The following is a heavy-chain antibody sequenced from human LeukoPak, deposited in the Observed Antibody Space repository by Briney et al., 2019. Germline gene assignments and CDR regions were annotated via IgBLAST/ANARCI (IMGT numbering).Heavy chain of an antibody. CDR2: IYYSGST. D-gene: IGHD3-10*01. CDR1: GGSISSSSYY. Sequence: SETLSLTCTVSGGSISSSSYYWGWIRQPPGKGLEWIGSIYYSGSTYYNPSLKSRVTISVDTSKNQFSLKLSSVTAADTAVYYCARQIPQLWFGELSPVYFDYWGQGTLVTVSS. CDR3: ARQIPQLWFGELSPVYFDY. J-gene: IGHJ4*02. V-gene: IGHV4-39*01.